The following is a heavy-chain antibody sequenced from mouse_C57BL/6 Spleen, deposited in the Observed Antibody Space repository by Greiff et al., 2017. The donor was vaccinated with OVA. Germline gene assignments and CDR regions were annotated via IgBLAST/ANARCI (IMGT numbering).Heavy chain of an antibody. CDR3: ARGGSNYLAY. CDR2: IYPRSGNT. J-gene: IGHJ3*01. Sequence: VQRVESGAELARPGASVKLSCKASGYTFTSYGISWVKQRTGQGLEWIGEIYPRSGNTYYNEKFKGKATLTADKSSSTAYMELRSLTSEDSAVYFCARGGSNYLAYWGQGTLVTVSA. CDR1: GYTFTSYG. V-gene: IGHV1-81*01. D-gene: IGHD2-5*01.